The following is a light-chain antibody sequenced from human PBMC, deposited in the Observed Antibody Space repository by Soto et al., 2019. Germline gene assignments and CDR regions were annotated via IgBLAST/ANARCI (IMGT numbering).Light chain of an antibody. J-gene: IGLJ2*01. CDR1: NIGSKS. V-gene: IGLV3-21*04. Sequence: SYELTQPPSVSVAPGKTARITCGGNNIGSKSVHWYQQKPGQAPVLVIYYDSDRPSGIPERFSGSNSGNTATLTISRVEAGDEADYYCQLWDSSSDPPYVVFGGGTKVTVL. CDR3: QLWDSSSDPPYVV. CDR2: YDS.